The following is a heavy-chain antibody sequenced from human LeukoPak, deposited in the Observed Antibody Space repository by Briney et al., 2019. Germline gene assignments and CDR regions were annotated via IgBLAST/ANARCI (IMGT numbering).Heavy chain of an antibody. CDR3: AKDVKYNWNYIDY. V-gene: IGHV3-30*18. CDR1: GFTFSSYG. J-gene: IGHJ4*02. CDR2: ISYDGSSK. D-gene: IGHD1-20*01. Sequence: GGSLRLSCAASGFTFSSYGMHWVRQAPGKGLEWVAVISYDGSSKYYADSVKGRFTISRDNSKNTLYLQMNSLRAEDTAVYYCAKDVKYNWNYIDYWGQGTLVTVSS.